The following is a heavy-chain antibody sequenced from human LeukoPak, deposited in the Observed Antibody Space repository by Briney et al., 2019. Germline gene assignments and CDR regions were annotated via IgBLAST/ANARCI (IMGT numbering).Heavy chain of an antibody. CDR3: ARLPYYYDNSGFRDYHYYMDV. J-gene: IGHJ6*03. V-gene: IGHV4-59*08. CDR2: MFYSGST. CDR1: GDSVSKYY. D-gene: IGHD3-22*01. Sequence: SETLSLTCTVSGDSVSKYYWTWIRQPRGKGLEWIGYMFYSGSTTYNPSLKSRITISVDTSKNQFSLKLRSVTAADTAVYYCARLPYYYDNSGFRDYHYYMDVWGKGTTVNVFS.